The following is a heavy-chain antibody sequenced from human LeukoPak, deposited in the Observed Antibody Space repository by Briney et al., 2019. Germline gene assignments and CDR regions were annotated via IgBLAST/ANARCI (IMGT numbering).Heavy chain of an antibody. Sequence: GGSLRLSCAASGFTVSSNHMSWVRQAPGKGLEWVSVIYSGGDTYYADSVKGRFTISRDNSKNTLYLQMNSLRAEDTAVYYCAKVWSGSWYYFDYWGQGTLVTVSS. CDR3: AKVWSGSWYYFDY. J-gene: IGHJ4*02. D-gene: IGHD1-26*01. V-gene: IGHV3-53*01. CDR2: IYSGGDT. CDR1: GFTVSSNH.